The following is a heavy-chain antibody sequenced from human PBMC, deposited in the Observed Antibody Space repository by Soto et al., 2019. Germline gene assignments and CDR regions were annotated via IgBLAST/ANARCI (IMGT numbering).Heavy chain of an antibody. D-gene: IGHD2-2*03. CDR3: ARIVGYCSSSSCKDFDY. CDR1: GGSVSSGGYY. Sequence: KTSETLSLTCTVSGGSVSSGGYYWSWIRQPPGKGLEWIGYVYYSGSTKYNPSLKSRVTISVDTPKNQFSLKLSSVTAADTAVYYCARIVGYCSSSSCKDFDYWGQGTQVTVSS. J-gene: IGHJ4*02. CDR2: VYYSGST. V-gene: IGHV4-61*08.